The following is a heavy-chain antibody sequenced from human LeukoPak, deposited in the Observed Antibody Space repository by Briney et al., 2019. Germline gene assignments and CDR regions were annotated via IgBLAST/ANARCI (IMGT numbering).Heavy chain of an antibody. CDR2: IYTSGST. V-gene: IGHV4-61*02. CDR3: ARDLSRDYYFDY. Sequence: SETLSLTCTVSGGSISSGSYYWSWIRQPAGKGLEWIGRIYTSGSTNYNPSLKSRVTISVDTSKNQFSLKLSSVTAADTAVYYCARDLSRDYYFDYWGQGTLVTVSS. J-gene: IGHJ4*02. D-gene: IGHD2-21*01. CDR1: GGSISSGSYY.